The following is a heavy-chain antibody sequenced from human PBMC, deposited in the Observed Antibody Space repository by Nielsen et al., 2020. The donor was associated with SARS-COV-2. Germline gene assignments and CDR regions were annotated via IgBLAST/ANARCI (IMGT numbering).Heavy chain of an antibody. V-gene: IGHV5-51*01. J-gene: IGHJ4*02. CDR3: ARQGRFCSRTTCSRNYFDS. CDR1: GYSFTSYW. Sequence: GESLKISCEASGYSFTSYWIAWGRQMPGKGLELIGVISHGGSDTRYSPAFQGQVTISADQSITTAYLQWSSLKASDSAIYSCARQGRFCSRTTCSRNYFDSWGQGTLVTVSS. CDR2: ISHGGSDT. D-gene: IGHD2-2*01.